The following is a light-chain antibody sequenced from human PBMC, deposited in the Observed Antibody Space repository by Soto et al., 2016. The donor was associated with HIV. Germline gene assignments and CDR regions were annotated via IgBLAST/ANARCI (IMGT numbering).Light chain of an antibody. V-gene: IGKV1-5*03. CDR1: QSINSW. Sequence: GDRVTITCRASQSINSWLAWYQQKPGKAPKLLIYKASTLDSGVPSRFSGSASGTEFTLTISSLQPDDFATYYCQQYKSFWTFGQGTKVEVK. CDR3: QQYKSFWT. CDR2: KAS. J-gene: IGKJ1*01.